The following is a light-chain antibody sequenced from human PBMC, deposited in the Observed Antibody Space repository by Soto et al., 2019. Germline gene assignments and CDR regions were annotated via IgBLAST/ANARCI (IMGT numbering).Light chain of an antibody. CDR2: DVG. V-gene: IGLV2-14*01. CDR3: ASYTDPSTPI. CDR1: SSDIGGYNY. J-gene: IGLJ2*01. Sequence: QSALTQPASVSGSPGQSITISCTGTSSDIGGYNYVSWFQQHPGKAPKLVIYDVGSRPSGVSIRFSGSKSGDTASLTISGLHAEDEAEYSCASYTDPSTPIFGGGTKRTVL.